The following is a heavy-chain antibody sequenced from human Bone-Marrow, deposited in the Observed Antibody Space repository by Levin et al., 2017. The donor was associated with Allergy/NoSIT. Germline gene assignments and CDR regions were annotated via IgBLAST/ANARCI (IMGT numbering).Heavy chain of an antibody. Sequence: PGGSLRLSCAASGFTFSTYWMHWVRQPPGKGLVWVSHINSDGSSTSYADSVKGRFTISRDNAKNTLFLQMNSLRAEDTAVYYCVRSYYSSPDNWGQGTLVTVSS. CDR2: INSDGSST. V-gene: IGHV3-74*01. J-gene: IGHJ4*02. D-gene: IGHD4-11*01. CDR1: GFTFSTYW. CDR3: VRSYYSSPDN.